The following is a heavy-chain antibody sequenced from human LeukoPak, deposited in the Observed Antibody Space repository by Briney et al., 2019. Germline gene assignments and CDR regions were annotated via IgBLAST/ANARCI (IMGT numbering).Heavy chain of an antibody. CDR1: GGSVSNYY. J-gene: IGHJ4*02. V-gene: IGHV4-59*08. CDR3: ARHFAYSSSSYFDY. Sequence: SETLSLTCSVSGGSVSNYYWSWIRQPREKGLQWIGYVYYTGSTNYKPSLKSRVTMFEDKSKNQFSLRLYSVTVADTAVYYCARHFAYSSSSYFDYWGQGSLVTVSS. D-gene: IGHD6-6*01. CDR2: VYYTGST.